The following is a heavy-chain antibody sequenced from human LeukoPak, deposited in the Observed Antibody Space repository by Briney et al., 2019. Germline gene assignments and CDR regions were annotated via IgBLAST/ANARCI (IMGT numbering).Heavy chain of an antibody. CDR1: GGSISSGGYY. CDR2: IYHSGST. V-gene: IGHV4-30-2*01. D-gene: IGHD2-2*01. CDR3: ARDRVKGYCSSTSCYRNYYYYMDV. Sequence: SETLSLTCTVSGGSISSGGYYWSWIRQPPGKGLEWIGYIYHSGSTYYNPSLKSRVTISVDRSKNQFSLKLSSVTAADTAVYYCARDRVKGYCSSTSCYRNYYYYMDVWGKGTTVTVSS. J-gene: IGHJ6*03.